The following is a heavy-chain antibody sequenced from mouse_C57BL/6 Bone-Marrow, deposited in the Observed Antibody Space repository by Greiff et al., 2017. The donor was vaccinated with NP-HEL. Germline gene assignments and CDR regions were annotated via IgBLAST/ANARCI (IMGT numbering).Heavy chain of an antibody. D-gene: IGHD2-2*01. CDR1: GYTFTDYE. Sequence: VQLQQSGAELVRPGASVTLSCKASGYTFTDYEMHWVKQTPVHGLEWIGAIDPETGGTAYNQKFKGKAILTADKSSSTAYMELRSLTSEDSAVYYCTRALFGYGVSRYAMDYWGQGTSVTVSS. CDR2: IDPETGGT. J-gene: IGHJ4*01. CDR3: TRALFGYGVSRYAMDY. V-gene: IGHV1-15*01.